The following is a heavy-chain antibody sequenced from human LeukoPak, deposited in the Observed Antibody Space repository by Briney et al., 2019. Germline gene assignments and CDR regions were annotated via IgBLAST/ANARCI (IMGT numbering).Heavy chain of an antibody. D-gene: IGHD6-13*01. J-gene: IGHJ4*02. CDR1: GYTFISYG. V-gene: IGHV1-18*01. CDR2: ISAYNGNT. CDR3: ARENYSSSGDY. Sequence: ASVKVSCKASGYTFISYGISWVRQAPGQGLEWMGWISAYNGNTNYAQKFEGRVTMTTDTSTSTAYMELRSLRADDTAVYYCARENYSSSGDYWGQGTLVTVSS.